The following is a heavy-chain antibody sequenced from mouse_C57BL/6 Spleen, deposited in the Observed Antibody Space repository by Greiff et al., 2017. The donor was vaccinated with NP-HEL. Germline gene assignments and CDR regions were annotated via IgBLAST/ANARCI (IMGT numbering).Heavy chain of an antibody. Sequence: VQLQQSGPELVKPGASVKISCKASGYSFTGYYMNWVKQSPEKSLEWIGEINPSTGGTTYNQKFKAKATLTVDKSSSTAYMQLKSLTSEDSAVYYCARSGGYYGGYAMDYWGQGTSVTVSS. CDR2: INPSTGGT. CDR1: GYSFTGYY. CDR3: ARSGGYYGGYAMDY. V-gene: IGHV1-42*01. D-gene: IGHD2-3*01. J-gene: IGHJ4*01.